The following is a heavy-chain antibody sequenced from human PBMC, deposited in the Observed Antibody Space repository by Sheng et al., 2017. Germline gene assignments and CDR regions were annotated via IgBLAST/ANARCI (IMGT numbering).Heavy chain of an antibody. CDR1: GGTFSSYA. Sequence: QVQLVQSGAEVKKPGSSVKVSCKASGGTFSSYAISWVRQAPGQGLEWMGGIIPILGIANYAQKFQGRVTITADKSTSTAYMELSSLRSEDTAVYYCARVLMEAGDYYYYMDVWGKGTTVTVSS. V-gene: IGHV1-69*04. CDR3: ARVLMEAGDYYYYMDV. CDR2: IIPILGIA. D-gene: IGHD2-8*02. J-gene: IGHJ6*03.